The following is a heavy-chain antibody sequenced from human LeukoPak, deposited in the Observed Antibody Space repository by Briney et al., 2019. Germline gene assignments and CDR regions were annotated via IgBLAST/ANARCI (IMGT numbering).Heavy chain of an antibody. CDR1: GFTFSSYG. V-gene: IGHV3-23*01. CDR3: AKVASWPLSAFDI. CDR2: ISGSGGST. Sequence: LPGGSLRLSCAASGFTFSSYGMSWVRQAPGKGLEWVSAISGSGGSTYYADSVKGRFTISRDNSKNTLYLQMNSLRAEDTAVYYCAKVASWPLSAFDIWGQGTMVTVSS. J-gene: IGHJ3*02. D-gene: IGHD6-13*01.